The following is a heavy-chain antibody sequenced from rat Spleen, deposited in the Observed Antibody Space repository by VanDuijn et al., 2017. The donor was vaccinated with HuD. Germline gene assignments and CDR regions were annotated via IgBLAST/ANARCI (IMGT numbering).Heavy chain of an antibody. CDR1: GITFSDYY. J-gene: IGHJ3*01. CDR3: ARQYYGYTD. D-gene: IGHD1-7*01. CDR2: ISYDGDNT. V-gene: IGHV5-20*01. Sequence: EVQLVESGGGLVQPGRSLKLSCAASGITFSDYYMAWVRQAPKKGLEWVASISYDGDNTYYRDSVKGRFSISRDNAKSSLYLQMYSLRSEDTASYYCARQYYGYTDWGQGTLVTVSS.